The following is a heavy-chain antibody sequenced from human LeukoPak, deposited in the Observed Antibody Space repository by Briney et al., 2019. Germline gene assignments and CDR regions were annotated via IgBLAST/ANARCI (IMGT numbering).Heavy chain of an antibody. J-gene: IGHJ4*02. CDR2: ISSSSSYI. D-gene: IGHD5-18*01. CDR3: ARRGYGQNDY. CDR1: GFTFSSYA. V-gene: IGHV3-21*01. Sequence: GGSLRLSCAASGFTFSSYAMSWVRQAPGKGLEWVSAISSSSSYIYYADSVKGRFTISRDNAKNSLYLQMNSLRAEDTAVYYCARRGYGQNDYWGQGTLVTVSS.